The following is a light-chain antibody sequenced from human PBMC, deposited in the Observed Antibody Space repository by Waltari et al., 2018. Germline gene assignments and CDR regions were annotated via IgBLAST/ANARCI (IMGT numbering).Light chain of an antibody. CDR3: MQRIEFPWT. Sequence: DVVMTQSPLSLPVTLGQPASISCRSSQSLVHSDGNTYLNWFQQRPGQSPRRLIYKVSNRDAGVPDRFSGSGSGTDFTLKISRVEAEDVGVYYCMQRIEFPWTFGQGTKVEIK. V-gene: IGKV2-30*02. CDR1: QSLVHSDGNTY. J-gene: IGKJ1*01. CDR2: KVS.